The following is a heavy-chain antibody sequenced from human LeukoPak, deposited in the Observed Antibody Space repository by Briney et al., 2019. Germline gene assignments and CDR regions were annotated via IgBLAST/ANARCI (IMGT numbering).Heavy chain of an antibody. V-gene: IGHV3-23*01. Sequence: GGSLTLSCAASGFTFSTYAMSWVRQAPGKGPEWVSVISGSGDSAHYADSLKGRFTISRDNSKNTLDLQMNSLRAEDTAVYYCAISMQGISAFYVKYFDYWGQGTMATVSS. J-gene: IGHJ4*02. D-gene: IGHD2/OR15-2a*01. CDR2: ISGSGDSA. CDR1: GFTFSTYA. CDR3: AISMQGISAFYVKYFDY.